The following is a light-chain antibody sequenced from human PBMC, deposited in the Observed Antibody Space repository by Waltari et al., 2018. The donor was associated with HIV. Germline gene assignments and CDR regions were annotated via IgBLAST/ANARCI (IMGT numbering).Light chain of an antibody. CDR2: GAS. CDR1: QSVSSSY. J-gene: IGKJ2*01. V-gene: IGKV3-20*01. Sequence: EIVLTQSPGTLSLSPGERATLSCRASQSVSSSYLAWYQQKPGQAPRLLIYGASSRATGIPDRFSGSGSGTDFTLIISGLESEDFAIYYCQQYGSSPYTFGQGTKLEIK. CDR3: QQYGSSPYT.